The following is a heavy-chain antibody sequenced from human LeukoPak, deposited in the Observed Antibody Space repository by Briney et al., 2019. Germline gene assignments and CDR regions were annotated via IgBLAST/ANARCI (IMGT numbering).Heavy chain of an antibody. CDR3: ARDFDRGITPGHDFDF. CDR2: IKEDGTYT. D-gene: IGHD3-9*01. CDR1: GFSFSKYW. Sequence: GESLRLSCAASGFSFSKYWMHWVRQTPGEGLVWVSRIKEDGTYTSYADSVKGRFTISRDNARNTVFLQMNRLRAEDTAVYYRARDFDRGITPGHDFDFWGQGTLVTVSS. V-gene: IGHV3-74*01. J-gene: IGHJ4*02.